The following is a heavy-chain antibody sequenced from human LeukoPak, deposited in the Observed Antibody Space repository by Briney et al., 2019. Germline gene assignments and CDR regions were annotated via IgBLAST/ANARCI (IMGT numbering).Heavy chain of an antibody. V-gene: IGHV1-46*01. Sequence: GASVKVSCEASGYTFTNYYIHWLRQAPGEGLEWRGIINPTDGGTTYAQKFQGRVTMNRETSTRTVYIDMSRERSEDTELCYCVSLPYYTSGSHSGGGDYWGQGTLVTVSS. CDR2: INPTDGGT. J-gene: IGHJ4*02. CDR1: GYTFTNYY. CDR3: VSLPYYTSGSHSGGGDY. D-gene: IGHD3-10*01.